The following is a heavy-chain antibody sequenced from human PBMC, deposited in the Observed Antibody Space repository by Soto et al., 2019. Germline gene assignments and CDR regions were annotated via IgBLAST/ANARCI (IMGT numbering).Heavy chain of an antibody. D-gene: IGHD2-21*01. J-gene: IGHJ4*02. CDR2: IYHSGST. Sequence: QLQLQESGSGLVKPSQTLSLTCAVSGGSISSGGYSWSWIRQPPGKGLEWIGYIYHSGSTYYNPALXSXAXIXXDRSKNQFSLKLSSVTAADTAVYYCARGNVVPLDYWGQGTLVTVSS. CDR1: GGSISSGGYS. V-gene: IGHV4-30-2*01. CDR3: ARGNVVPLDY.